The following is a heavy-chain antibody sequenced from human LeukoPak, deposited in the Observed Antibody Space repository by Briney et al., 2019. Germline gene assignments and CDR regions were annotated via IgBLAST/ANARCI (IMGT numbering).Heavy chain of an antibody. CDR1: GGSISSGGYY. V-gene: IGHV4-31*03. CDR3: ARSYYYGSGSYYWFDP. J-gene: IGHJ5*02. D-gene: IGHD3-10*01. CDR2: IYYSGST. Sequence: PSQTLSLTCTVSGGSISSGGYYWRWIRQHPGKGLEWIVYIYYSGSTYYNPSLKRRVTISVNTSKNQFSLKLSSVTAADTAVFYCARSYYYGSGSYYWFDPWGQGTLVTVSS.